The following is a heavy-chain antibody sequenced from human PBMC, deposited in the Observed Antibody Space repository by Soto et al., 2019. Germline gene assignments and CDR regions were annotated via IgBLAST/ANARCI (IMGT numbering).Heavy chain of an antibody. D-gene: IGHD5-18*01. Sequence: SETLSLTCAVSGGSISSGGYSWSWVRQPPGKGLEWIGYIYHSGSTYYNPSLKSRVTISVDTSKNQFSLKLSSVTAADTAVYYCARDLKGRGYSYGYFDYWGQGTLVTVSS. CDR2: IYHSGST. J-gene: IGHJ4*02. CDR1: GGSISSGGYS. CDR3: ARDLKGRGYSYGYFDY. V-gene: IGHV4-30-2*01.